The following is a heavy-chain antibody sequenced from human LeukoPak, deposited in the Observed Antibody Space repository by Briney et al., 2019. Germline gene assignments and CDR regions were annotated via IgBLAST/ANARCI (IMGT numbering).Heavy chain of an antibody. CDR2: TFYIGST. V-gene: IGHV4-39*01. Sequence: SETLSLTCTVSGGSISSSSYYWGWIRQPPGKGLEWIGSTFYIGSTYYNPSLKSRVTISVDTSKNQFSLKLSSVTAADTAVYYCARHFSDYGGNSRSLYYYYMDVWGKGTTVTVSS. J-gene: IGHJ6*03. CDR1: GGSISSSSYY. D-gene: IGHD4-23*01. CDR3: ARHFSDYGGNSRSLYYYYMDV.